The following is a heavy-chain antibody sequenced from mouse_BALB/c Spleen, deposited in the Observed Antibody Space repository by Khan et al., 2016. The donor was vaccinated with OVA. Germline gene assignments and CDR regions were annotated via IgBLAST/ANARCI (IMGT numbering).Heavy chain of an antibody. Sequence: EVQLVVSGPGLVKPSQSLSLTCTVTGYSITSEFAWNWIRQFPGNKLEWMGYISYSGNTRYNPSLKSLISITRDTSRNQFFLQLNSVTTEDTATYYCARKDYYDYDPFPYWGQGTLVTVSA. V-gene: IGHV3-2*02. D-gene: IGHD2-4*01. CDR3: ARKDYYDYDPFPY. CDR1: GYSITSEFA. J-gene: IGHJ3*01. CDR2: ISYSGNT.